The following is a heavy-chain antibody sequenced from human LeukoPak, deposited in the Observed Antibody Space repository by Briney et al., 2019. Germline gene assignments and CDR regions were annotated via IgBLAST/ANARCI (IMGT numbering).Heavy chain of an antibody. Sequence: SETLSLTCAVYGGSFSGYYWSWIRQPPGKGLEWIGEINHSGSTNYNPSLKSRVTISVDTSKNQFSLKLSSVTAADTAVYYCARLLGGGFDPGGQGTLVTVSS. CDR1: GGSFSGYY. CDR3: ARLLGGGFDP. CDR2: INHSGST. V-gene: IGHV4-34*01. J-gene: IGHJ5*02. D-gene: IGHD3-10*01.